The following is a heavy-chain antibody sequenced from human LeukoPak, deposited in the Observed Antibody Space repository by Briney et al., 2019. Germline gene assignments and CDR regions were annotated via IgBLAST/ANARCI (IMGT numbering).Heavy chain of an antibody. D-gene: IGHD3-22*01. V-gene: IGHV4-34*01. J-gene: IGHJ4*02. CDR3: AIGSWDYYDSSGYPHLDY. Sequence: PSETLSLTCAVYGGSFSGYYWSWIRQPPGKGPEWIGEINHSGSTNYDPSLKSRVTISVDTSKNQFSLKLSSVTAADTAVYYCAIGSWDYYDSSGYPHLDYWGQGTLVTVSS. CDR2: INHSGST. CDR1: GGSFSGYY.